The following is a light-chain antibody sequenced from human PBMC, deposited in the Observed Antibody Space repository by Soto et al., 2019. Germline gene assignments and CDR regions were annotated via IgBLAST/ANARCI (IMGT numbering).Light chain of an antibody. V-gene: IGKV3-15*01. CDR1: ESVGTN. CDR2: GAS. CDR3: QQYSIWPIT. Sequence: EIEMTQSPATLSLAPGERVTLSCRASESVGTNLAWYQQKAGQAPRLLIYGASTRATGIPARFSGSGSGTEFTLTISSLQSEDFAVYYCQQYSIWPITFGQGTRLEIK. J-gene: IGKJ5*01.